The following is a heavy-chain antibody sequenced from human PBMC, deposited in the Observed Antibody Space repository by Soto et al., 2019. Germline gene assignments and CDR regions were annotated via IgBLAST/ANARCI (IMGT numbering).Heavy chain of an antibody. CDR3: VKDESINWYSGHFRH. CDR1: GFTFDDYA. Sequence: GASLRLSCAASGFTFDDYAMHWVRQVPGKGLEWVSGINWNSGSIGYADSVKGRFAISRDNAKNSLHLQMNSLRAEDTAFYYCVKDESINWYSGHFRHWGQGTLVTVSS. CDR2: INWNSGSI. J-gene: IGHJ1*01. D-gene: IGHD6-13*01. V-gene: IGHV3-9*01.